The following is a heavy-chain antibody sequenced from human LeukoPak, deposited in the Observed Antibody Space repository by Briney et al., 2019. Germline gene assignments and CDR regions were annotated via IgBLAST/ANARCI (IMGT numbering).Heavy chain of an antibody. J-gene: IGHJ4*02. V-gene: IGHV1-46*01. Sequence: ASVKVSCKASGYTFTSYYMHWVRQAPGQGLEWMGIINPSGGSTSYAQKFQGRVTMTRDTSTRTVYMELSSLRSEDTAVYYCACGDYGGNSYDYWGQGTLVTVSS. CDR2: INPSGGST. D-gene: IGHD4-23*01. CDR3: ACGDYGGNSYDY. CDR1: GYTFTSYY.